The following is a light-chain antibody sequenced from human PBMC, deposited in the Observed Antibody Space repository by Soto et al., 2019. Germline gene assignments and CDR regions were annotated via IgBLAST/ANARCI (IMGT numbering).Light chain of an antibody. J-gene: IGLJ3*02. CDR1: NTNIGAGYD. Sequence: QSVLTQPPSVSGAPGQRVSISCTGTNTNIGAGYDVNWYQLLPGTAPKLLIYANINRPSGVPDRFSGSKSGASAFLVITGLQAEDEADYYCQSCDSSLSAWKVFGGGTKLTVL. CDR2: ANI. CDR3: QSCDSSLSAWKV. V-gene: IGLV1-40*01.